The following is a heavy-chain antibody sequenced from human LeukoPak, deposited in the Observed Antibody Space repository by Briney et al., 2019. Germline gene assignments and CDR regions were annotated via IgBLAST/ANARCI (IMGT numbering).Heavy chain of an antibody. V-gene: IGHV3-48*01. CDR3: ARLSTSLNDAFDI. J-gene: IGHJ3*02. Sequence: GGSLRLSCAASGFTFSSYSMNWVRQAPGKGLEWVSYISSSSTIYYADSVKGRFTISGDNAKNSLYLQMNSLRAEDTAVYYCARLSTSLNDAFDIWGQGTMVTVSS. CDR2: ISSSSTI. CDR1: GFTFSSYS. D-gene: IGHD4-11*01.